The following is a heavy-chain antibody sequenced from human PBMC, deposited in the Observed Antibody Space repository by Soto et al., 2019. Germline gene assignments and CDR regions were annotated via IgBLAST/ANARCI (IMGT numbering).Heavy chain of an antibody. CDR2: INHSGST. V-gene: IGHV4-34*01. CDR1: GGSFSGYY. D-gene: IGHD5-18*01. J-gene: IGHJ3*02. Sequence: QVQLQQWGAGLLKPSETLSLTCAVYGGSFSGYYWSWIRQPPGKGLEWIGEINHSGSTNYNPSLKSRVTISVDTSKNQFSLKLSSVTAADTAVYYCARHGYSSLIGAFDIWGQGTMVTVSS. CDR3: ARHGYSSLIGAFDI.